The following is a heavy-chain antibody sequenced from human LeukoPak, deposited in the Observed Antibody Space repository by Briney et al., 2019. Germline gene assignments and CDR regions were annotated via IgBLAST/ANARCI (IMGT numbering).Heavy chain of an antibody. CDR3: AKDPCDYYDSSGYYYEPYFDY. V-gene: IGHV3-23*01. Sequence: GGSLRLSCAASGFTFSSYAMSWVRQAPGKGLEWVSAISGSGGSTYYADSVKGRFTISRDNSKNTLYLQMNSLRAEDTAVYYCAKDPCDYYDSSGYYYEPYFDYWGQGTLVTVSS. CDR1: GFTFSSYA. D-gene: IGHD3-22*01. CDR2: ISGSGGST. J-gene: IGHJ4*02.